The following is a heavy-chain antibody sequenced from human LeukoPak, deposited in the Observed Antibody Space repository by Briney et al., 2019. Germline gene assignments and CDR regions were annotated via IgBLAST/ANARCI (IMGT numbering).Heavy chain of an antibody. CDR1: GFIFSNYV. D-gene: IGHD4-17*01. V-gene: IGHV3-30*18. Sequence: PGGSLRLSCAASGFIFSNYVMHWVRQAPGKGLEWVAVISYDGSNKNYADYVKGRFTISRDNSKNTLYLQMNSLRAEDTAVYYCAEDHYGDFFGFDYWGQGTLVTVSS. CDR3: AEDHYGDFFGFDY. J-gene: IGHJ4*02. CDR2: ISYDGSNK.